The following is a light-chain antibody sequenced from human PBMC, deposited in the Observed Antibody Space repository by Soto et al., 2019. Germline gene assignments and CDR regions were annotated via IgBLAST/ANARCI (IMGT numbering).Light chain of an antibody. J-gene: IGKJ1*01. CDR3: QQYGSSRWT. Sequence: ESVLTQSPDTLSLFPGERATLSCRASQSVSSTYLAWYQQKPGQAPRPLISAASSRATGTPDRFSGSGSGTDFTLTISRLEPEDFAVYYCQQYGSSRWTFGQGTKVDI. V-gene: IGKV3-20*01. CDR2: AAS. CDR1: QSVSSTY.